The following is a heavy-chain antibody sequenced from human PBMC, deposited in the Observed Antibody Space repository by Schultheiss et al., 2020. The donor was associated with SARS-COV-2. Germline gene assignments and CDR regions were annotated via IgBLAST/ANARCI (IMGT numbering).Heavy chain of an antibody. CDR3: ATRTYSSSWWPADY. CDR1: GFTVSSNY. V-gene: IGHV3-53*01. J-gene: IGHJ4*02. Sequence: GGSLRLSSAASGFTVSSNYMSWVRQAPGKGLEWVSVIYSGGSTYYADSVKGRFTISRDNSKNTLYLQMNSLRAEDTAVYYCATRTYSSSWWPADYWGQGTLVTVSS. D-gene: IGHD6-13*01. CDR2: IYSGGST.